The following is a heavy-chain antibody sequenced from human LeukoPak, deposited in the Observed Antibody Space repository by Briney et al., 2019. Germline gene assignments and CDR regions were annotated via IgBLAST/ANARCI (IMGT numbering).Heavy chain of an antibody. D-gene: IGHD2-15*01. CDR3: ASRYCSGGSCYMSLGY. J-gene: IGHJ4*02. CDR2: MNPNSGNT. CDR1: GYTFTSYD. V-gene: IGHV1-8*01. Sequence: GASVKVSCKASGYTFTSYDINWVRQATGQGLEWMGWMNPNSGNTGYAQKFQGRVTMTRNTSISTAYMELSSLRSEDTAVYYCASRYCSGGSCYMSLGYWGQGTLVTVSS.